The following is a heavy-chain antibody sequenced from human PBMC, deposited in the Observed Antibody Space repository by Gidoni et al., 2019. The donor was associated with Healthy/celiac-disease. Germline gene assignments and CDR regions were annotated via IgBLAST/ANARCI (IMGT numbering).Heavy chain of an antibody. Sequence: QGQQQQSGPGLVKPSPTLSRTWTLHGDSCYSHSAAWNWSRQSPSRGLEWLGRKYYRAKWYNDYAVSVNIRITINPDTSKNQFSLQLNSVTPEDTAVYYCARERCGIAARSRFDYWGQGTLVTVSS. CDR3: ARERCGIAARSRFDY. CDR2: KYYRAKWYN. CDR1: GDSCYSHSAA. D-gene: IGHD6-6*01. V-gene: IGHV6-1*01. J-gene: IGHJ4*02.